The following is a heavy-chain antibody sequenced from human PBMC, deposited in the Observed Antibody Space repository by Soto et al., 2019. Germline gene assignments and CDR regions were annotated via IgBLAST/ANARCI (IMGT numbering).Heavy chain of an antibody. J-gene: IGHJ5*02. CDR3: AARGYRRLKPNWFDP. Sequence: ASVKVSCKASGYTFTSYDINWVRQATGQGLEWMGWMNPNSGNTGYAQKFQGRVTMTRNTSISTAYMELSSLRSEDTAVYYCAARGYRRLKPNWFDPWGQGTLVTVSS. D-gene: IGHD5-18*01. V-gene: IGHV1-8*01. CDR1: GYTFTSYD. CDR2: MNPNSGNT.